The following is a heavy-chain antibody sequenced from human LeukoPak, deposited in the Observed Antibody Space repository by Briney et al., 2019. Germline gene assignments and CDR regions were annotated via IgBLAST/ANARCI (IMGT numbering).Heavy chain of an antibody. CDR3: ARGVDRRGYSYGSSDY. V-gene: IGHV7-4-1*02. D-gene: IGHD5-18*01. CDR1: GCTFTSYT. J-gene: IGHJ4*02. CDR2: INTNTGNP. Sequence: ASVKVSCKASGCTFTSYTMNWVRQAPGQGLEWVGWINTNTGNPTYAQGFTGRFVFSLETSVSTAYLQISSLKAEDTAVYYCARGVDRRGYSYGSSDYWGQGTLVTVSS.